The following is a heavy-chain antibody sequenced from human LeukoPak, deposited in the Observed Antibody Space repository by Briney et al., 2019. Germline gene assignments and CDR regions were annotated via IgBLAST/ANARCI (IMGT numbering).Heavy chain of an antibody. CDR2: ISGDGGST. V-gene: IGHV3-43*02. J-gene: IGHJ6*02. Sequence: GGSLRLSCAASGFTFDDYAMHWVRQAPGKGLEWVSHISGDGGSTYYADSVKGRFTISRDNSKNSLYLQMNSLRTEDTALYYCAKDIVVVVAATAGNYYYGMDVWGQGTTVTVSS. CDR1: GFTFDDYA. CDR3: AKDIVVVVAATAGNYYYGMDV. D-gene: IGHD2-15*01.